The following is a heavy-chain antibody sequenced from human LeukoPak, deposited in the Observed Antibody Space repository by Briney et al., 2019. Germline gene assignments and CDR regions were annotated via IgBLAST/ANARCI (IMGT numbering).Heavy chain of an antibody. Sequence: GGSLRLSCVPSGFTFSTYAMSWVRQAPGKGLEWVSAIGSGGGTSYADSAKGRFTISRDNSKNTLYLQMNSLRVEDTAIYYCAKNSGSSYSSGLDYWGQGTLVTVSS. J-gene: IGHJ4*02. CDR3: AKNSGSSYSSGLDY. V-gene: IGHV3-23*01. CDR2: IGSGGGT. CDR1: GFTFSTYA. D-gene: IGHD2-15*01.